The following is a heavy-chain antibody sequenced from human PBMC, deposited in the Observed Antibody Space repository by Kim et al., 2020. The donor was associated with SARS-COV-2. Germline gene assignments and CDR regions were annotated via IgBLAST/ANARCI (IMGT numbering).Heavy chain of an antibody. CDR2: ISSSSSYI. J-gene: IGHJ4*02. CDR3: ARGRQDIEVVVAATEGC. V-gene: IGHV3-21*01. CDR1: GFTFSSYS. D-gene: IGHD2-15*01. Sequence: GWSLRLSCAASGFTFSSYSMNWVRQAPGKGLEWVSSISSSSSYIYYADSVKGRFTISRDNAKNSLYLQMNSLRAEDTAVYYCARGRQDIEVVVAATEGCWGQGTLVTVSS.